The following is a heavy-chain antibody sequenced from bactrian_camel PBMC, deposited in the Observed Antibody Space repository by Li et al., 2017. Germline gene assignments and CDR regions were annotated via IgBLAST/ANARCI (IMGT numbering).Heavy chain of an antibody. CDR1: GARSKSC. J-gene: IGHJ4*01. V-gene: IGHV3S40*01. D-gene: IGHD6*01. CDR3: ATGRTWYGGNY. CDR2: INSGGSIR. Sequence: DVQLVESGGGSVQAGGSLRLSCVLSGARSKSCTGWFRQAPGKGLEWVSGINSGGSIRQYADFVKGRFTISRDNAKNTLYLQMNSLKTEDTAVYRCATGRTWYGGNYLGQGTQVTVS.